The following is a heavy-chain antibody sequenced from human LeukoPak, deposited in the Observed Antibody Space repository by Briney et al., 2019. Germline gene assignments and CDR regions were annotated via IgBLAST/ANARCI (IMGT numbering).Heavy chain of an antibody. V-gene: IGHV3-64D*09. CDR1: DSTFRSYA. CDR3: VKGGYYDSSGFPEYFQE. J-gene: IGHJ1*01. Sequence: GGPLRPSCTASDSTFRSYAMHWVRRGPGKGLEHVSTIISNGATTYYSTSAKGRFTVSRDNSKNTLYLQLSSLSGEDTAVYYCVKGGYYDSSGFPEYFQEWGQGTLVSASA. D-gene: IGHD3-22*01. CDR2: IISNGATT.